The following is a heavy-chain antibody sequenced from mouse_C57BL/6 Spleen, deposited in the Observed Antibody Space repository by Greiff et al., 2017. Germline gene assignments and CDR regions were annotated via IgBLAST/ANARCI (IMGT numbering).Heavy chain of an antibody. D-gene: IGHD1-1*01. J-gene: IGHJ1*03. Sequence: DVKLVESEGGLVQPGSSMKLSCTASGFTFSDYYMAWVRQVPEKGLEWVANINYDGSSTYYLDSLKSRFIISRDNAKNILYLQMSSLKSEDTATYYCARGELLRYYFDVWGTGTTVTVSS. V-gene: IGHV5-16*01. CDR1: GFTFSDYY. CDR2: INYDGSST. CDR3: ARGELLRYYFDV.